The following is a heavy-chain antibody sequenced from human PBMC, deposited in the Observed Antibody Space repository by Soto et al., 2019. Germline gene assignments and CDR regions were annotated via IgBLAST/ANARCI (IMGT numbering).Heavy chain of an antibody. D-gene: IGHD2-15*01. J-gene: IGHJ4*02. CDR1: GGSVSATNW. CDR2: INLSGTT. CDR3: SRELFGGYSPAAY. V-gene: IGHV4-4*01. Sequence: QVQLRESGPGLVKPSGPLSLTCAVSGGSVSATNWWGWIRQPPGKGLEWIGEINLSGTTHYNPSPKRRVTMSIDQSQKEVSLPLTAVTSADTDVYCCSRELFGGYSPAAYCRQGTLVSVSS.